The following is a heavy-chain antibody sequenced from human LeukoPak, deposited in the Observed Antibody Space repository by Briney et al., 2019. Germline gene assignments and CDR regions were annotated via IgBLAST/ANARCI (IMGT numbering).Heavy chain of an antibody. CDR1: GYSFSTYT. V-gene: IGHV1-3*01. Sequence: GASVKVSCKASGYSFSTYTMNWVRQAPGQRLEWMGWINAGNGNTKYSQKFQGRVTITRDTSASTAYMEMRSLRSEDTAVYYCAREIDRDDYNRFFDYWGQGTLVTVPS. D-gene: IGHD5-24*01. CDR2: INAGNGNT. J-gene: IGHJ4*02. CDR3: AREIDRDDYNRFFDY.